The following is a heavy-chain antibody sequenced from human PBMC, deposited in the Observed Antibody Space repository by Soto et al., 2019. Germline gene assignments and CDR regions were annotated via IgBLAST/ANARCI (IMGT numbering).Heavy chain of an antibody. J-gene: IGHJ4*02. CDR1: GFTFSSYA. D-gene: IGHD6-13*01. Sequence: GGSLRLSCAASGFTFSSYAMHWVRQAPGKGLEWVAVISYDGSNKYYADSVKGRFTISRDNSRNTLYLQMNSLRAEDTAVYYCASCLTAAAGPFDYWGQGTLVTVSS. CDR3: ASCLTAAAGPFDY. V-gene: IGHV3-30-3*01. CDR2: ISYDGSNK.